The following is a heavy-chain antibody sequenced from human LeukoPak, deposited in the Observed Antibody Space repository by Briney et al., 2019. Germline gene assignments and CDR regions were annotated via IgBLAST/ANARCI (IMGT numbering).Heavy chain of an antibody. D-gene: IGHD3-22*01. CDR1: GFTFSSYA. V-gene: IGHV3-30-3*01. J-gene: IGHJ4*02. CDR2: ISYDGSNK. CDR3: AREGYYDSSGYYGGYFDY. Sequence: GRSLRLSCAASGFTFSSYAMHWVRQAPGKGLEWVAVISYDGSNKYYADSVKGRFTISRDNSKNTLYLQMNSLRAEDTAVYYCAREGYYDSSGYYGGYFDYWGQGTLVTVSS.